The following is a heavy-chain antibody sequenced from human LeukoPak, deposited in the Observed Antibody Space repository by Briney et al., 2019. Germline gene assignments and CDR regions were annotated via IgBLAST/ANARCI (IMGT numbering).Heavy chain of an antibody. Sequence: GESLKISCKGSGYSFTSYWVGWVRQMPGKGLEWMGIIYPGDSDTRYSPSFQGQVTISADKSISTAYLQWSSLKASDTAMYYCARRGDSSGYYFDYWGQGTLVTVSS. CDR2: IYPGDSDT. CDR3: ARRGDSSGYYFDY. V-gene: IGHV5-51*01. CDR1: GYSFTSYW. J-gene: IGHJ4*02. D-gene: IGHD3-22*01.